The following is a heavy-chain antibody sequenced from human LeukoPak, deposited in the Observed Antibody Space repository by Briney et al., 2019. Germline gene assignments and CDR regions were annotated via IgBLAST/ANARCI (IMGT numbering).Heavy chain of an antibody. CDR3: AREWKTALDY. CDR1: GGSISSYY. Sequence: SETLSLTCTVSGGSISSYYWSWIRRPPGKGLEWIGYIYYSGSTNYNPSLKSRVTISVDTSKNQFSLKLSSVTAADTAVYYCAREWKTALDYWGQGTLVTVSS. V-gene: IGHV4-59*12. D-gene: IGHD2-21*02. CDR2: IYYSGST. J-gene: IGHJ4*02.